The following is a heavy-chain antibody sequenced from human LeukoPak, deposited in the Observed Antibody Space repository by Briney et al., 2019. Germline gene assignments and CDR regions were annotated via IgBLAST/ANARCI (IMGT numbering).Heavy chain of an antibody. CDR1: GGSVSSSTYF. V-gene: IGHV4-61*01. D-gene: IGHD6-13*01. Sequence: SETLSLTCTVSGGSVSSSTYFWSWIRQPPGKGLEWIGYIYYSGRTSSDPSVKSRVTMSVDTSKNQFSLRLSSVTAADTAVYYCARDARLAAAGTFDYWGQGTLATVSS. J-gene: IGHJ4*02. CDR2: IYYSGRT. CDR3: ARDARLAAAGTFDY.